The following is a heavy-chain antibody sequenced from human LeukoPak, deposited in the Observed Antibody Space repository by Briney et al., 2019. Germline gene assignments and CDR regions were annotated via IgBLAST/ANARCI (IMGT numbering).Heavy chain of an antibody. D-gene: IGHD6-19*01. V-gene: IGHV3-30*03. J-gene: IGHJ4*02. CDR1: GFTFSSYG. Sequence: PGRSLRLSCAASGFTFSSYGMHWVRQAPGKGLEWVAVISYDGSNKYYADSVKGRFTISRDNAKNSLYLQMNSLRAEDTAVYYCARMSGAVAGYWGQGTLVTASS. CDR2: ISYDGSNK. CDR3: ARMSGAVAGY.